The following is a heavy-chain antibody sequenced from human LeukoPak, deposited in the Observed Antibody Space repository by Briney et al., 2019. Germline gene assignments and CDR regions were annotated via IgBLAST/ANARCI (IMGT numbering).Heavy chain of an antibody. Sequence: PGGSLRLSCAASGFTFRNHWMHWVRQTPGKGLVWVSRIKGDGTTTTYADSVKGRFTISRDSAKNTVYLQMNSLKGEDTGVYYCARDAAGLDCWGEGTLVTVSS. V-gene: IGHV3-74*01. CDR1: GFTFRNHW. J-gene: IGHJ4*02. CDR3: ARDAAGLDC. D-gene: IGHD1-14*01. CDR2: IKGDGTTT.